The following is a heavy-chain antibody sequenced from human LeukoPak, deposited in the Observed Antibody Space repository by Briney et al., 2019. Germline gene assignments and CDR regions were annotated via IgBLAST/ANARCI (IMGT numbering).Heavy chain of an antibody. V-gene: IGHV3-23*01. CDR1: GFTFSSYA. Sequence: GGSLRLSCAASGFTFSSYAMSWARQAPGEGLEWVSAISGSGGSTYYADSVKGRFTISRDNSKNTLYLQMNSLRAEDTAVYYCAKGTIRGVLQNWFDPWGQGTLVTVSS. D-gene: IGHD3-10*01. CDR2: ISGSGGST. J-gene: IGHJ5*02. CDR3: AKGTIRGVLQNWFDP.